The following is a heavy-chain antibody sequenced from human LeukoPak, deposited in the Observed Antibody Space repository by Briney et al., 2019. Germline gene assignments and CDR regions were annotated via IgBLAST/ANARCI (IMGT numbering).Heavy chain of an antibody. CDR1: GYTFTSYY. Sequence: VSVKVSCKASGYTFTSYYMHWVRQAPGQGLEWMGIINPSGGSTSYAQKFQGRVTMTRDTSTSTVYMELSSLRSEDTAVYYCARQQYDIVVVPAALAYWGQGTLVTVSS. J-gene: IGHJ4*02. CDR2: INPSGGST. V-gene: IGHV1-46*03. CDR3: ARQQYDIVVVPAALAY. D-gene: IGHD2-2*01.